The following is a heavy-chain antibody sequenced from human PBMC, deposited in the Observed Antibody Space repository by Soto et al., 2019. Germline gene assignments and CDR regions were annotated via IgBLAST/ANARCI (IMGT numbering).Heavy chain of an antibody. J-gene: IGHJ5*02. Sequence: SGPTLVNPTQTLTLTCTFSGFSLTATGVGVGWIRQPPGKALEWLALIYWDDDERYNPSLKSRLTITKDTSRNQVVLTMTNMDHVDTATYYCAHRGWFAEGHPNWFDPWGQGALVTAPQ. D-gene: IGHD3-10*01. CDR2: IYWDDDE. CDR1: GFSLTATGVG. CDR3: AHRGWFAEGHPNWFDP. V-gene: IGHV2-5*02.